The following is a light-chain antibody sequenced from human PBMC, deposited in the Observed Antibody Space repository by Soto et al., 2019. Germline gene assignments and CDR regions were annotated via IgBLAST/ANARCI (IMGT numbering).Light chain of an antibody. J-gene: IGLJ2*01. CDR1: SSNIGNNY. CDR3: GTWDSSLSAV. Sequence: QSVLTQPPSVSAAPGQTVTISCSGSSSNIGNNYVSWYQQFPGTAPKLLIYDNNKRPSGIPDRFSGSKSGTSATLGITGLQTGDEADYYCGTWDSSLSAVFGGGTKVTVL. CDR2: DNN. V-gene: IGLV1-51*01.